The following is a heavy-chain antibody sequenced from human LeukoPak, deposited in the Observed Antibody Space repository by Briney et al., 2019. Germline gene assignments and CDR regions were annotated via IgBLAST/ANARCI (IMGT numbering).Heavy chain of an antibody. D-gene: IGHD3-16*02. Sequence: PSQTLSLTCTVSGGSISSGGYYWSWIRQHPGKGLEWIGYIYYSGSTNYNPSLKSRVTISVDTSKNQFSLKLSSVTAADTAVYYCARAAYWGLSKSSDAFDIWGQGTMVTVSS. J-gene: IGHJ3*02. CDR3: ARAAYWGLSKSSDAFDI. CDR2: IYYSGST. V-gene: IGHV4-61*08. CDR1: GGSISSGGYY.